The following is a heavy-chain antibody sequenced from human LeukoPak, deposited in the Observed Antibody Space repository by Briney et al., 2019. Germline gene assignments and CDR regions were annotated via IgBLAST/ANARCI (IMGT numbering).Heavy chain of an antibody. Sequence: GGSLRLSCAASGFTLSSYWMHWVRQAPGKGLVWVSRINSDGSSTSYADSVKGRFTISRDNAKNTLYLQMNSLRAEDTAVYYCARDGYLYCSGGSCYPGAFDIWGQGTMVTVSS. CDR3: ARDGYLYCSGGSCYPGAFDI. V-gene: IGHV3-74*01. CDR1: GFTLSSYW. J-gene: IGHJ3*02. D-gene: IGHD2-15*01. CDR2: INSDGSST.